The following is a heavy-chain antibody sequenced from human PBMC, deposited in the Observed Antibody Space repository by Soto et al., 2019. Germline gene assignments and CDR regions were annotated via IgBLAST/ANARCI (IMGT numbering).Heavy chain of an antibody. CDR2: IYYSGST. V-gene: IGHV4-59*12. Sequence: TLSLTCTVSGGSISSYYWSWIRQPPGKGLEWIGYIYYSGSTNYNPSLKSRVTISVDTSKNQFSLKLSSVTAADTAVYYCARDGYYYGSGTYPTGWFDPWGQGTLVTVSS. J-gene: IGHJ5*02. CDR3: ARDGYYYGSGTYPTGWFDP. CDR1: GGSISSYY. D-gene: IGHD3-10*01.